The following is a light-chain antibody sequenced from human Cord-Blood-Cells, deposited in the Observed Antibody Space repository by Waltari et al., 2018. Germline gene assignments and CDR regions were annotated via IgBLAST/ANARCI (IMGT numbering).Light chain of an antibody. V-gene: IGLV2-14*01. J-gene: IGLJ7*01. Sequence: QSALTQPASASGSPGQPIPISCTGTSSDVGGYHYVSWYQQHPGKAPKLMIYDVSNRPSGVSNRFSGSKSGNTASLTISGLQAEDEADYYCSSYTSSSTAVFGGGTQLTVL. CDR2: DVS. CDR1: SSDVGGYHY. CDR3: SSYTSSSTAV.